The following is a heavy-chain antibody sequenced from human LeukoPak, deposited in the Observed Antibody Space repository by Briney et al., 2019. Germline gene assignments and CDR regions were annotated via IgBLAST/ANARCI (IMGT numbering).Heavy chain of an antibody. CDR3: ARNGYGDPPFDY. CDR2: IYYSGST. Sequence: PSETLSLTCTVSGGSISSYYWSWIRQPPGKGLEWIGYIYYSGSTNYNPSLKSRVTISVDTSKNQFSLKLSSVTAADTAVYYCARNGYGDPPFDYWGQGTLVTVSS. CDR1: GGSISSYY. J-gene: IGHJ4*02. D-gene: IGHD4-17*01. V-gene: IGHV4-59*01.